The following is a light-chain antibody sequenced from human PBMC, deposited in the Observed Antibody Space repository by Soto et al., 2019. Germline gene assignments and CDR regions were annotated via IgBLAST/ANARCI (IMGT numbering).Light chain of an antibody. V-gene: IGLV2-11*01. Sequence: QSVLTQPRSVSGSPGQSVTISCTGTSSDVGGYNYVSWYQQHPGKAPKLMIYDVSKRPSGVPDRFSGSKSGNTASLAISGRQAEDDADYYCCSYAGSYVVFGGGTKLTVL. CDR2: DVS. CDR1: SSDVGGYNY. CDR3: CSYAGSYVV. J-gene: IGLJ3*02.